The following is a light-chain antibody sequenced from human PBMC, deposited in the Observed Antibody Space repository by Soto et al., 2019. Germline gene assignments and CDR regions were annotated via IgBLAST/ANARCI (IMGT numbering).Light chain of an antibody. CDR2: RAS. CDR3: QQYNSYPIT. V-gene: IGKV1-5*03. CDR1: QSISYW. Sequence: DIQMTQSPSTLSASIGDRVTITCRASQSISYWLAWYQQKPGKAPNLLIYRASSLESGVPSRFSGSGSGSEFTLTINSLQPDDFATYYCQQYNSYPITFGQGTRVEIK. J-gene: IGKJ5*01.